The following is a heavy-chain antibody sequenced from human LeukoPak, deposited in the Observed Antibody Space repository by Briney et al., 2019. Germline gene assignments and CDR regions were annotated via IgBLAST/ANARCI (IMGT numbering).Heavy chain of an antibody. CDR2: INPNSGGT. J-gene: IGHJ4*02. CDR3: ARGSLAVAGTSDY. D-gene: IGHD6-19*01. CDR1: GYTFTGYY. Sequence: ASVKVSCKASGYTFTGYYMHWIRQAPGHGLEWMAWINPNSGGTNSAQKFQGRVTMTRDTSISTAYMELSSLRSEDTAVYYCARGSLAVAGTSDYWGQGTLVSVSS. V-gene: IGHV1-2*02.